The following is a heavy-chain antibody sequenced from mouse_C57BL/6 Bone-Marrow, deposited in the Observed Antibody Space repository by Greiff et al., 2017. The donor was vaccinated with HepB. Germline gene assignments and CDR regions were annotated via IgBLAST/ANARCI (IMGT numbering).Heavy chain of an antibody. CDR3: ARGDGSSSFYYFDY. Sequence: EVQLVESGGGLVKPGGSLKLSCAASGFTFSSYAMSWVRQTPEKRLEWVATISDGGSYTYYPDNVKGRFTISRDNAKNNLYLQMSHLKSEDTAMYYCARGDGSSSFYYFDYWGQGTTLTVSS. V-gene: IGHV5-4*01. CDR2: ISDGGSYT. D-gene: IGHD1-1*01. CDR1: GFTFSSYA. J-gene: IGHJ2*01.